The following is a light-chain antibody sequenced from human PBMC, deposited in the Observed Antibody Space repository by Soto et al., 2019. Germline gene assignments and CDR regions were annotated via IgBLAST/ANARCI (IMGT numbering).Light chain of an antibody. CDR2: EVS. CDR3: SSFTTSRAYV. Sequence: QPALTQPASVSGSPGQSITISCTGTSSDIGAYNYVSWYQQQSGKAPKLLIHEVSNRPSGVSNRFSGSKSGNTASLTISGLQAEDEADYYCSSFTTSRAYVFGIGTKVTV. CDR1: SSDIGAYNY. V-gene: IGLV2-14*01. J-gene: IGLJ1*01.